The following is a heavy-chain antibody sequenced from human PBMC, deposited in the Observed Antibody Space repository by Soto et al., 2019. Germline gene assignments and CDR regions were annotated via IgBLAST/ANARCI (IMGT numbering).Heavy chain of an antibody. CDR3: ARVRYYGSGRRTDFGMDV. D-gene: IGHD3-10*01. CDR1: GGTFSSYT. V-gene: IGHV1-69*02. J-gene: IGHJ6*02. Sequence: QVQLVQSGAEVKKPGSSVKVSCKASGGTFSSYTISWVRQAPGQRLEWMGRIIPILGIANYAQKFQGRVTITADKSTSTAYMELSSLRSEDTAVYYCARVRYYGSGRRTDFGMDVWGQGTTVTVSS. CDR2: IIPILGIA.